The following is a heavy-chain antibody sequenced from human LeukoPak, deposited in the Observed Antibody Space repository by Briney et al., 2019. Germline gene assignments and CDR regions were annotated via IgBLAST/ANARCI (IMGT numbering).Heavy chain of an antibody. V-gene: IGHV4-59*01. J-gene: IGHJ4*02. CDR3: ASYDFWSGYNDY. CDR1: GGSISSYY. D-gene: IGHD3-3*01. CDR2: IYYSGCT. Sequence: PSETLSLTCTVSGGSISSYYWSWIRQPPGKGLEWIGYIYYSGCTNYNPSLKSRVTISVDTSKNQFSLKLSSVTAADTAVYYCASYDFWSGYNDYWGQGTLVTVSS.